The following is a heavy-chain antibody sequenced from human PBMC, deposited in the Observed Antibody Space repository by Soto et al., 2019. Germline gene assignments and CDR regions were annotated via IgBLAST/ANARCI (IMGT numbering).Heavy chain of an antibody. Sequence: PGGSLRLSCAASGFTFSRFWMTWVRQAPGKGLEWVANIKQDGSERYYVDSVKGRFTISRDNAKNSLYLQMNSLRAEDTAVYYFSRRCSENGVCYDAGGLDCGGQGTLVTVSS. V-gene: IGHV3-7*01. CDR3: SRRCSENGVCYDAGGLDC. J-gene: IGHJ4*02. CDR1: GFTFSRFW. D-gene: IGHD2-8*01. CDR2: IKQDGSER.